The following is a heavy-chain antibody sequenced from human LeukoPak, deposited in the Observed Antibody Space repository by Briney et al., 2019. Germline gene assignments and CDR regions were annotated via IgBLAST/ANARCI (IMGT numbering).Heavy chain of an antibody. D-gene: IGHD3-10*01. Sequence: GGSLRLSCAASGFTFSSYNMNWVRQAPGKGLDWVSFISSSGSSITYADSVKGRFTISRDNVKNSLYLQMNSLRAEDTAVYYCAQRKANSDGEFDYWGQGTLVTVSS. CDR1: GFTFSSYN. J-gene: IGHJ4*02. CDR2: ISSSGSSI. CDR3: AQRKANSDGEFDY. V-gene: IGHV3-48*01.